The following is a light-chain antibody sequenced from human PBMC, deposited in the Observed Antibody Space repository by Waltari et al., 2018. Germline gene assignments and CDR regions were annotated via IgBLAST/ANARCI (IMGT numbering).Light chain of an antibody. J-gene: IGKJ2*02. CDR3: QQYNSFPCT. V-gene: IGKV1-5*03. CDR1: QSINTL. CDR2: KAS. Sequence: DIPMTQSRPTLTASVGARVTITCRSSQSINTLLAWYNQKPGKAPNLLIYKASSLEYGVPSRFSGSGSETEFTLTISSLQPDDFGTYYCQQYNSFPCTFGQGTTLEI.